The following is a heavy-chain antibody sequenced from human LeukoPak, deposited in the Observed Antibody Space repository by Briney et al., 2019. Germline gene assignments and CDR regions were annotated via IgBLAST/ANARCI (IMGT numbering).Heavy chain of an antibody. J-gene: IGHJ4*02. V-gene: IGHV3-23*01. Sequence: GGSLRLSCAASGFDFNNYAMSWVRQGPGKRLEWVSAMSGSGYHTYYADSDKTYYADSVKGRFTIPRDNSKTTVYLHMNNLRLEDTAIYYCAKGAAIDHWGQGTLVTVSS. CDR2: MSGSGYHTYYADSDKT. CDR3: AKGAAIDH. CDR1: GFDFNNYA.